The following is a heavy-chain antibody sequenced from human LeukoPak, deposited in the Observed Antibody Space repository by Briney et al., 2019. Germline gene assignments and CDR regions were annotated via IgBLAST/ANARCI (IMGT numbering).Heavy chain of an antibody. CDR2: IYYSGST. Sequence: SETLSLTCTVSGGSISTYYWSWIRQPPGKGLEWIGYIYYSGSTNYNPSLKSRVTISVDTSKNRFSLKLSSVTAADTAVYYCATLAGSGWLRYDYDYWGQGTLVTVSS. V-gene: IGHV4-59*08. CDR1: GGSISTYY. D-gene: IGHD5-12*01. CDR3: ATLAGSGWLRYDYDY. J-gene: IGHJ4*02.